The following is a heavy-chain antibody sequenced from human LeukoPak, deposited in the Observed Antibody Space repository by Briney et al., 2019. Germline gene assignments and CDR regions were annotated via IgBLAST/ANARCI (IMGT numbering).Heavy chain of an antibody. CDR3: SGSYSSDAFDI. D-gene: IGHD1-26*01. CDR2: ISYDGINK. Sequence: GGSLRLACGPSGFTLSSYAMHSARQAPGRGLEWEALISYDGINKYYADSAKGRFTISRDNSKNTLYLQMNSLRAEGTAVYYSSGSYSSDAFDIWGQGTMVTVSS. CDR1: GFTLSSYA. J-gene: IGHJ3*02. V-gene: IGHV3-30-3*01.